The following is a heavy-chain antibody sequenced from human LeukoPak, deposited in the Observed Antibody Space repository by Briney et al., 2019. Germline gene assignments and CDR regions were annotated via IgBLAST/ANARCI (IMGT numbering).Heavy chain of an antibody. V-gene: IGHV1-46*01. D-gene: IGHD2-2*01. J-gene: IGHJ4*02. Sequence: ASVKVSCMASGYTFTSYYMHWVRQAPGQGLEWMGIINPSGGSTSYAQKFQGRVTMTRDMSTSTVYMELSSLRSEDTAVYYCARDQPLIVVVPAAREYYFDYWGQGTLVTVSS. CDR1: GYTFTSYY. CDR2: INPSGGST. CDR3: ARDQPLIVVVPAAREYYFDY.